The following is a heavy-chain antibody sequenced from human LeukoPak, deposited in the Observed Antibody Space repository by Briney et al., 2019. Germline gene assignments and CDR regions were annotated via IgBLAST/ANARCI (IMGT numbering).Heavy chain of an antibody. V-gene: IGHV3-30*18. CDR3: AKLLDY. CDR2: ISYDGSNK. Sequence: GGSLRLSCAASGFTFSSYGMHWVRQAPGKGLEWVAVISYDGSNKYYADSVEGRFTISRDNSKNTLYLQMNSLRAEDTAVYYCAKLLDYWGQGTLVTVSS. J-gene: IGHJ4*02. D-gene: IGHD2-15*01. CDR1: GFTFSSYG.